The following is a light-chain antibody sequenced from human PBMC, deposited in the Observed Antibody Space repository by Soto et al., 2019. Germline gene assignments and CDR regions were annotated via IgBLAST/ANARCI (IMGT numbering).Light chain of an antibody. J-gene: IGKJ1*01. CDR2: GTS. CDR1: QSFSSSF. V-gene: IGKV3-20*01. CDR3: QQYGSSPWT. Sequence: EIVLTQSPGTLSLSPGERATLSCRSSQSFSSSFVAWFQQKPGQAPRLLIYGTSSRATGIPDRFSGSGSGTDFTLTINRLEPEDFAMYFCQQYGSSPWTFGQGTKVDI.